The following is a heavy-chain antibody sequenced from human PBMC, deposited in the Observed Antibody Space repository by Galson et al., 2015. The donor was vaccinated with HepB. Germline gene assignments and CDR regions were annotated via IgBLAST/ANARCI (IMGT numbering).Heavy chain of an antibody. D-gene: IGHD6-13*01. J-gene: IGHJ4*02. CDR3: ARESRIAAAGTFPFGY. Sequence: SVKVSCKASGYTFTSYAMNWVRQAPGQGLEWMGWINTNTGNPTYAQGFTGRFVFSLNTSVSTAYLQISSLKAEDTAVYYCARESRIAAAGTFPFGYWGQGTLVTVSS. CDR1: GYTFTSYA. CDR2: INTNTGNP. V-gene: IGHV7-4-1*02.